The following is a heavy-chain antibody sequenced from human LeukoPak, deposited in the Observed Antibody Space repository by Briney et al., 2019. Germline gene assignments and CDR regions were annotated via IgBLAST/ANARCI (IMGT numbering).Heavy chain of an antibody. V-gene: IGHV3-23*01. CDR1: GFTFSSNA. CDR3: AKSGCSSTSCYLAVGSRIDY. Sequence: GGSLRLSCAASGFTFSSNAMSWVRQAPGKGLEWVSAISGSGGSIYYADSVKGRFTISRDNSKNTLYLQMNSLRAEDTAVYYCAKSGCSSTSCYLAVGSRIDYWGQGTLVTVSS. D-gene: IGHD2-2*01. J-gene: IGHJ4*02. CDR2: ISGSGGSI.